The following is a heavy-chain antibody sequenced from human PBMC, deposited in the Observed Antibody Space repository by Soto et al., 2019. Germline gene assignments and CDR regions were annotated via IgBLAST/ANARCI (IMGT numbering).Heavy chain of an antibody. CDR3: AKAPLSSWYFYYYYMDV. Sequence: EVQLLESGGGLVQPGGSLRLSCAASGFNFSSYAMSWVRQAPGKGLESVSAINGRGGSTYYADSVKGRCTISRDNSKNTLYLQMNSLRAEDTAVYYCAKAPLSSWYFYYYYMDVWGKGTTVTVSS. CDR1: GFNFSSYA. V-gene: IGHV3-23*01. J-gene: IGHJ6*03. CDR2: INGRGGST. D-gene: IGHD6-13*01.